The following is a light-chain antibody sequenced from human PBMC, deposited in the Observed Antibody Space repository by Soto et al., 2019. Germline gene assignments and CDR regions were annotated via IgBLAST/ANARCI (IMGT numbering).Light chain of an antibody. V-gene: IGLV2-14*01. Sequence: QSVLTQPASVSGSPGQSITISCTGTSSDVGAYNYVSWYQQHPGKVPKLLIYDVSHRPSGVSNRFSGSKSGNTASLTISGLQAEDEADYYCNSYTGSSTVVFGGGTKLTVL. CDR2: DVS. J-gene: IGLJ2*01. CDR1: SSDVGAYNY. CDR3: NSYTGSSTVV.